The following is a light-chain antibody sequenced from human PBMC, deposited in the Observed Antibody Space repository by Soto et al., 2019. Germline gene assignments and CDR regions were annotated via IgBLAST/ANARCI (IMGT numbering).Light chain of an antibody. CDR3: QQRSNWPPIS. CDR1: QSVDWY. J-gene: IGKJ3*01. Sequence: EIVLTQSPATLSLSPGDRATVSCRASQSVDWYVAWYQHKPGKAPRLLIYDASTRATGIPDRFSGSGSVTDSTPTICSLEPEDFAFYYCQQRSNWPPISFGPGTKMDMK. CDR2: DAS. V-gene: IGKV3-11*01.